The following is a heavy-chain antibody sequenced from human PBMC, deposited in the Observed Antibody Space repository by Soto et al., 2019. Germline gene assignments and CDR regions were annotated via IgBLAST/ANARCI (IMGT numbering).Heavy chain of an antibody. CDR3: ARETVRAKDSEAFDI. Sequence: SETRSLTCTVSGGSINTGGCLWSWIRQQPGRGLEWIGYIYDSGTTNYNPSLECRLSVSLDTSKNQFSLKAFSVMTAVTAVYYCARETVRAKDSEAFDIWGQGTMVTVSS. V-gene: IGHV4-31*03. CDR2: IYDSGTT. D-gene: IGHD2-21*01. CDR1: GGSINTGGCL. J-gene: IGHJ3*02.